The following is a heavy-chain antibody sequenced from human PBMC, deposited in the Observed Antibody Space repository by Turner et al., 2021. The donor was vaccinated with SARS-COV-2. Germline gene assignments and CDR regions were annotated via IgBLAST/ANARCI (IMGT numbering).Heavy chain of an antibody. Sequence: QVPLVESGGGLVQPGRSLRLSCAASRFTFSSYGMHWVRQAPGKGREWGAFIWDDGSNKYYADSGKGRFTISRDKSKNTLYLQMNSLRAEDTAVYYCARPIPTYSSGWYGCYFDYWGQGTLVTVSS. J-gene: IGHJ4*02. CDR2: IWDDGSNK. D-gene: IGHD6-19*01. CDR1: RFTFSSYG. V-gene: IGHV3-33*01. CDR3: ARPIPTYSSGWYGCYFDY.